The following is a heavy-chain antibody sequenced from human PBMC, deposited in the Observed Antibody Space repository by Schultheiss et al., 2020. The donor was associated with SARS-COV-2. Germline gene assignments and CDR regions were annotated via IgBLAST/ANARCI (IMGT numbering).Heavy chain of an antibody. CDR3: ARVTFWSGYYISGYGMDV. D-gene: IGHD3-3*01. J-gene: IGHJ6*02. Sequence: SETLSLTCTVSGGSISSSSYYWGWIRQPPGKGLEWIGSIYYSGSTYYNPSLKSRVTISVDTSKNQFSLKLSSVTAADTAVYYCARVTFWSGYYISGYGMDVWGQGTTVTVSS. CDR2: IYYSGST. CDR1: GGSISSSSYY. V-gene: IGHV4-39*01.